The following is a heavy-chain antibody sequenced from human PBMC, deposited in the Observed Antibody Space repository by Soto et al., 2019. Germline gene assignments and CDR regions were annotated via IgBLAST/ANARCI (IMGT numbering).Heavy chain of an antibody. CDR1: GYTFTSYG. CDR3: ARAFSREELTGDAFDI. J-gene: IGHJ3*02. D-gene: IGHD7-27*01. CDR2: ISAYNGNT. V-gene: IGHV1-18*03. Sequence: ASVKVSCKASGYTFTSYGISWVRQAPGPGLEWMGWISAYNGNTNYAQKLQGRVTMTTDTSTSTAYMELRSLRSDDMAVYYCARAFSREELTGDAFDIWGQGTMVTVSS.